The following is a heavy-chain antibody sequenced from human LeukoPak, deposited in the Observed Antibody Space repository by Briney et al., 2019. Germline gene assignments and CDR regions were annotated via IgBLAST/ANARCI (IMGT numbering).Heavy chain of an antibody. V-gene: IGHV4-39*07. CDR1: GGSIRSSYYY. J-gene: IGHJ5*02. D-gene: IGHD3-10*01. Sequence: SETLSLTCTVSGGSIRSSYYYWGWIRQPPGKGLEWIGSIYDSGSTYYNPSLKSRVTISVDTSKNQFSLKLSSVTAADTAVYYCANYGSGSYRFDPWGQGTLVTVSS. CDR3: ANYGSGSYRFDP. CDR2: IYDSGST.